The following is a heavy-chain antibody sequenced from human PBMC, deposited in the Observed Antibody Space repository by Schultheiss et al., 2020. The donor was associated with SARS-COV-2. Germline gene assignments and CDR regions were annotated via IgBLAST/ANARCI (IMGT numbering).Heavy chain of an antibody. V-gene: IGHV3-23*01. CDR3: TTDLPYYDYIWGSYRLFDY. Sequence: GGSLRLSCAASGFTVSSNYMSWVRQAPGKGLEWVSAISGSGGSTYYADSVKGRFTISRDNSKNTLYLQMNSLKTEDTAVYYCTTDLPYYDYIWGSYRLFDYWGQGTLVTVSS. D-gene: IGHD3-16*02. J-gene: IGHJ4*02. CDR1: GFTVSSNY. CDR2: ISGSGGST.